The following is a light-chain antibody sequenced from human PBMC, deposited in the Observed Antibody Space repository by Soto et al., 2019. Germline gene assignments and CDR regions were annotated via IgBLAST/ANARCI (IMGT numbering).Light chain of an antibody. V-gene: IGLV2-14*01. Sequence: QSALTQPASVSGSRGQAITVSCTGTTDVPASNSVSWYQQHPGKAPILIVYDVTKRPSGVSSRFSGSKSDNTASLTISGLQVEDEADYYYSSYVTSSLVLFGGGTKLTVL. CDR1: TDVPASNS. CDR2: DVT. J-gene: IGLJ2*01. CDR3: SSYVTSSLVL.